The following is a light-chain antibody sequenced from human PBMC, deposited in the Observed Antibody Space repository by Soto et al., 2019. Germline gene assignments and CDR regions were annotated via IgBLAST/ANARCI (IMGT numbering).Light chain of an antibody. CDR2: DAS. CDR1: QTISTL. CDR3: QQYTNTNNPWM. V-gene: IGKV1-5*01. J-gene: IGKJ1*01. Sequence: DIQVTQSPPTLSASVGDRVTITCRPSQTISTLMPWYQQKPGTAPTLLVYDASTLQSGVASRFSGSGSGTEFTLIISGLQPDDSATYYCQQYTNTNNPWMFGQGTKVDSK.